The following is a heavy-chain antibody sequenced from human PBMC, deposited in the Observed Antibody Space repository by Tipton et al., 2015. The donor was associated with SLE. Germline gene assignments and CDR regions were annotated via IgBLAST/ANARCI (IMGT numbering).Heavy chain of an antibody. CDR1: GDSMNSGVYY. J-gene: IGHJ4*02. CDR3: AREGISYCGGDCHGSFDY. Sequence: TLSLTCTVSGDSMNSGVYYWSWLRQPAGKGLERIGRIFSSGNTIYNPSLKSRVTISEDTSKNQFSLRRSSVTAADTAVYYCAREGISYCGGDCHGSFDYWGQGSLVTVSS. D-gene: IGHD2-21*01. CDR2: IFSSGNT. V-gene: IGHV4-61*02.